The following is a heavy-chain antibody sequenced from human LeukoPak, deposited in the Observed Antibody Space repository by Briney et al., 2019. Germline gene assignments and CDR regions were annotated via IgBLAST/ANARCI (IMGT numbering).Heavy chain of an antibody. CDR2: ISWDGGST. D-gene: IGHD4-17*01. CDR3: AKSKTAVTTGYLDY. J-gene: IGHJ4*02. V-gene: IGHV3-43*01. Sequence: GGSLRLSCAASGFTFDDYTMHWVRQAPGKGLEWVSLISWDGGSTYYADSVKGRFTISRDNSKNSLYLQMNSLRTEDTALYYCAKSKTAVTTGYLDYWGQGTLVTVSS. CDR1: GFTFDDYT.